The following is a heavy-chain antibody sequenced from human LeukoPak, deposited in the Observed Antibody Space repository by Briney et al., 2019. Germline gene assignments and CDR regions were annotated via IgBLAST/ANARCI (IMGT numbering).Heavy chain of an antibody. CDR2: IYSGGST. Sequence: GGSLRLSCAAPGFTVSSNYMSWVRQAPGKGLEWVSVIYSGGSTYYADSVKGRFTISRDNSKNTLYLQMNSLRAEDTAVYYCARDPDYYGMDVWGQGTTVTVSS. CDR1: GFTVSSNY. V-gene: IGHV3-66*02. J-gene: IGHJ6*02. CDR3: ARDPDYYGMDV.